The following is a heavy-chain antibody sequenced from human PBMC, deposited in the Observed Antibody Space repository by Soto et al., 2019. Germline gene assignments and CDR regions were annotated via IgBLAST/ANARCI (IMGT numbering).Heavy chain of an antibody. Sequence: GGSLRLSCAASGFTFSDYYMSWIRQAPGKGLEWVSYISSSGSTIYYADSVKGRFTISRDNAKNSLYLQMDSLRAEDTAVYYCARDIPELRLAYYYGMDVWGQGTTVTVSS. CDR2: ISSSGSTI. CDR1: GFTFSDYY. D-gene: IGHD1-7*01. CDR3: ARDIPELRLAYYYGMDV. V-gene: IGHV3-11*01. J-gene: IGHJ6*02.